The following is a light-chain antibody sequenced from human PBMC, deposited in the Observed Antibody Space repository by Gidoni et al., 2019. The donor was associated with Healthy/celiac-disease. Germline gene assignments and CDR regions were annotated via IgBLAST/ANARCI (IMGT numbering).Light chain of an antibody. J-gene: IGLJ3*02. Sequence: QSALTQPASVSGSPGQSITISCTGTSRDVGGYNYVSWYQQHPGKAPKLMIYEVSNRPSGVSNRFSGSKSGNTASLTISGLHAEDEADYYCSSYTSSSTWVFGGGTKLTVL. CDR2: EVS. CDR3: SSYTSSSTWV. CDR1: SRDVGGYNY. V-gene: IGLV2-14*01.